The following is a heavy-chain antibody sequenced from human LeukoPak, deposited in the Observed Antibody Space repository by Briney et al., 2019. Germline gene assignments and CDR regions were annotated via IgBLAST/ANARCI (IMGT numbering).Heavy chain of an antibody. D-gene: IGHD5-18*01. V-gene: IGHV3-74*01. Sequence: GGSLRLSCAASGFTFSSYWMHWVRHAPGKGLVWVSRINSDGSSTSYADSVKGRFTISRDNAKNTLYLQMNSLRAEDTAVYYCARGPRRSIGYSYGPPDYWGQGTLVTVSS. CDR1: GFTFSSYW. CDR2: INSDGSST. J-gene: IGHJ4*02. CDR3: ARGPRRSIGYSYGPPDY.